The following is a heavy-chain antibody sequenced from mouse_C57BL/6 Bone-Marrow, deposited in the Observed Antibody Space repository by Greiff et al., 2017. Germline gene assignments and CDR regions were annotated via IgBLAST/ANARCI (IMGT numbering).Heavy chain of an antibody. Sequence: EVQLVESGAELVRPGASVKLSCTASGFNIKDDYMHWVKQRPEQGLEWIGWIDPENGDTEYASKFQGKATITADTSSNTAYLQLSSLTSEDTAVYYCTTYYGSLYWYFDVWGTGTTVTVSA. D-gene: IGHD1-1*01. CDR3: TTYYGSLYWYFDV. CDR1: GFNIKDDY. V-gene: IGHV14-4*01. J-gene: IGHJ1*03. CDR2: IDPENGDT.